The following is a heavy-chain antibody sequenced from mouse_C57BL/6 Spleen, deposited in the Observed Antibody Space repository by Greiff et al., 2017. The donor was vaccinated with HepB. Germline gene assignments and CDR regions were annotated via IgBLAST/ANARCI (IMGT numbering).Heavy chain of an antibody. D-gene: IGHD2-2*01. V-gene: IGHV1-54*01. CDR2: INPGSGGT. CDR3: ARGGGYDGAWFAY. J-gene: IGHJ3*01. Sequence: VQLQQSGAELVRPGTSVKVSCKASGYAFTNYLIEWVKQRPGQGLEWIGVINPGSGGTNYNEKFKGKATLTADKSSSTAYMQLSSLTSEDSAVYFWARGGGYDGAWFAYWGQGTLVTVSA. CDR1: GYAFTNYL.